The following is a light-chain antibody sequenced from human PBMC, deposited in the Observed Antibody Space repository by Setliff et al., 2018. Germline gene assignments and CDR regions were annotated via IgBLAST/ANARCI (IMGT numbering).Light chain of an antibody. V-gene: IGLV1-40*01. J-gene: IGLJ1*01. CDR2: GNS. Sequence: QSVLAQPPSVSGAPGQRVTISCTGSSSNIGAGYDVHWYQQLPGTAPKLLIYGNSNRPSGVPDRFSGSKSGTSASLAITGLQAEDEADYYCQSYGSSLGALYVFGTGTKVTVL. CDR1: SSNIGAGYD. CDR3: QSYGSSLGALYV.